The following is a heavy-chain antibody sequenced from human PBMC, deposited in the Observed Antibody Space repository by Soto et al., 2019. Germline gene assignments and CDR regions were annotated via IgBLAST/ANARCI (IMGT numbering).Heavy chain of an antibody. CDR2: ISRHNGNT. CDR3: ARYLDCSGSYYTDY. Sequence: QVQLVQSGAEVKKPGASVKVSCKASGYVFIGYGISWVRQAPGQGLEWMGWISRHNGNTNYAQKFQGRVTMTTDASTSTAYMELRSLRSDDTAVYYCARYLDCSGSYYTDYWGQGTLVTVSS. J-gene: IGHJ4*02. V-gene: IGHV1-18*01. D-gene: IGHD3-10*02. CDR1: GYVFIGYG.